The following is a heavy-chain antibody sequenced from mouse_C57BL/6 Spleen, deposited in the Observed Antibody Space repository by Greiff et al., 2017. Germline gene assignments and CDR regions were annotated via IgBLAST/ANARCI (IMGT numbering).Heavy chain of an antibody. J-gene: IGHJ2*01. V-gene: IGHV1-69*01. Sequence: QVQLQQSGAELVMHGASVKLSCKAFGYTFTSYWMHWVMQRPGQGLEWIGELDPSDSYTNYNYKLKGKSTLTVGKSSRTAYMQLSCLTSEAAAVYYCARDYGSHYFGYWGQGATLTGSS. CDR2: LDPSDSYT. CDR1: GYTFTSYW. CDR3: ARDYGSHYFGY. D-gene: IGHD1-1*01.